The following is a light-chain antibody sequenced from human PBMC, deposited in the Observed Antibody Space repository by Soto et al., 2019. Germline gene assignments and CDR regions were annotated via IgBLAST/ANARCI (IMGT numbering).Light chain of an antibody. CDR3: CSYAGRYSWV. V-gene: IGLV2-11*01. CDR2: DVT. J-gene: IGLJ3*02. CDR1: SSDVGGYNY. Sequence: QSVLTQPRSVSGSPGQSVTISCTGTSSDVGGYNYVSWYQQHPGKVPKLMIFDVTTRPSGVPDRVSGSKSGYTASLTISGLQDEDEADYYCCSYAGRYSWVFGGGTQLTVL.